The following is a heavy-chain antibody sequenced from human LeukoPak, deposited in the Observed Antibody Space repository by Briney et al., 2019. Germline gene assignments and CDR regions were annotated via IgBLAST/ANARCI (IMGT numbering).Heavy chain of an antibody. Sequence: SETLSLTCTVSGGAISSYYWTWIRQPAGKGLEWIGRIYSSGSTNHNPSLKSRVTMSVDTSKNQFSLKLSSVTAADTAVYYCARVPVVRYNWFDPWGQGTLVTVSS. CDR2: IYSSGST. D-gene: IGHD3-22*01. J-gene: IGHJ5*02. CDR3: ARVPVVRYNWFDP. CDR1: GGAISSYY. V-gene: IGHV4-4*07.